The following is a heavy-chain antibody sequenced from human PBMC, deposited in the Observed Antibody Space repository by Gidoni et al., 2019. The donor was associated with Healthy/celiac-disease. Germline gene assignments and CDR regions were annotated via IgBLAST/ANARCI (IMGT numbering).Heavy chain of an antibody. D-gene: IGHD2-15*01. J-gene: IGHJ3*02. CDR2: IKSRTDGGTT. CDR3: TTDRDIVVVVAASDAFDI. V-gene: IGHV3-15*01. CDR1: GFPFSNGW. Sequence: EVKLVESGGGVVKQGGSQRLSCAASGFPFSNGWMSWVRQAPGKGLEWVGRIKSRTDGGTTDYAAPVKGRFTISRDDSKNTLYLQMNSLKTEDTAVYYCTTDRDIVVVVAASDAFDIWGQGTMVTVSS.